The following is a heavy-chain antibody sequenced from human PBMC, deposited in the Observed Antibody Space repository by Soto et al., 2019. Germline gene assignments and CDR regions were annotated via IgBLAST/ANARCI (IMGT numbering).Heavy chain of an antibody. CDR1: SGSISSSNW. Sequence: QVQLQESGPGLVKPSGTLSLTCAVSSGSISSSNWWSWVRQPPGKGLEWIGEIYHSGSTNYNPSLKSRVTISVDKSKIPFSLKLSSVTAADTAVYYCARVGYCSSTSCYALDAFDIWGQGTMVTVSS. D-gene: IGHD2-2*01. CDR3: ARVGYCSSTSCYALDAFDI. J-gene: IGHJ3*02. CDR2: IYHSGST. V-gene: IGHV4-4*02.